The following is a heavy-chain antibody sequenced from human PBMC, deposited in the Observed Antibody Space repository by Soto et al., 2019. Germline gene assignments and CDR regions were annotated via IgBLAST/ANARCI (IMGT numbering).Heavy chain of an antibody. CDR1: GFTFSGYW. J-gene: IGHJ4*02. CDR3: AQDDGDYATDY. D-gene: IGHD2-2*01. V-gene: IGHV3-7*01. CDR2: IKQDGSET. Sequence: GGSLRLSCAASGFTFSGYWMRWVRQAPGKGLEWVAQIKQDGSETNYVDSVKGRFTISRDNAKNSLFLQMNSLRDEDTAVYYCAQDDGDYATDYWGQGTLVTVSS.